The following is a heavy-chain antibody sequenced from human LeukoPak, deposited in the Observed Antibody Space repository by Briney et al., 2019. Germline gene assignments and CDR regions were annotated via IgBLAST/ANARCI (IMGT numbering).Heavy chain of an antibody. V-gene: IGHV1-46*01. CDR1: GYTFTSYY. J-gene: IGHJ4*02. Sequence: ASVKVSCKASGYTFTSYYMHWVRQAPGQGLEWMGIINPSGGSTSYAQKFQGRVTMTRDTSTSTVYMELSSLRSEDTAVYYCASTPQWELPIGALWYWGQGTLVTVSS. CDR3: ASTPQWELPIGALWY. D-gene: IGHD1-26*01. CDR2: INPSGGST.